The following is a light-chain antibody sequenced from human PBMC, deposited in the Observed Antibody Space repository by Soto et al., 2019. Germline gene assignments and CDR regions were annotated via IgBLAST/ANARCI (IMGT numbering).Light chain of an antibody. CDR3: SSYASSSTAVV. CDR2: DVS. V-gene: IGLV2-14*01. Sequence: QSALTQPASVSGSPGQSITISCTGTSSDVGGYNYVSWYQQQPGKAPKLMIYDVSNRPSGVSNRFSGSKSGNTASLTISGLQAEDEADYYCSSYASSSTAVVFGGGIKLTV. J-gene: IGLJ2*01. CDR1: SSDVGGYNY.